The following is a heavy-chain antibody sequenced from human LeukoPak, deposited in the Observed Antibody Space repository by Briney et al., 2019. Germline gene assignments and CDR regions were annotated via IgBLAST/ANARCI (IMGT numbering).Heavy chain of an antibody. CDR1: GFIFSSYG. CDR3: ARWSCDH. J-gene: IGHJ5*02. Sequence: GTSLRLSCAASGFIFSSYGMHWVRQAPGKGLEWVAVIWYDGSEEYYADSVKGRFTISRDNSKNTLFLQMSSLTAEDTAVYYCARWSCDHWGQGTLVTVSS. V-gene: IGHV3-33*01. CDR2: IWYDGSEE.